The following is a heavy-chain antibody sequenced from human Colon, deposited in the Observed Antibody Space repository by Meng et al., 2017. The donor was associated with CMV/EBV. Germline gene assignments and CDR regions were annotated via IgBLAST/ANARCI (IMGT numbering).Heavy chain of an antibody. V-gene: IGHV3-9*01. CDR2: ISWNGDDT. CDR3: AKVPAADYYYYGMDV. D-gene: IGHD2-2*01. CDR1: GFTFGDYP. J-gene: IGHJ6*02. Sequence: GGSLRLSCAASGFTFGDYPMHWVRQVPGKGPEWVSGISWNGDDTDYAESVKGRFIISRDNAKNSLYLQMNSLRAEDTALYYCAKVPAADYYYYGMDVWGQGTTVTVSS.